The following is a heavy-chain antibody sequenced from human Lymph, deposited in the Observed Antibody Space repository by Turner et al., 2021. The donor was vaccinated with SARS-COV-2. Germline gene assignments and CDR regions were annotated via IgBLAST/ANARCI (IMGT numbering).Heavy chain of an antibody. V-gene: IGHV1-8*01. J-gene: IGHJ5*02. Sequence: QVPLVQSGAEVKKPGASVKVHCMASGYTFARYDINWVRQASGQGLEWIGWMDPNSCNTGYAKMFQGRVTMTRNTSISTAYMELSSLKSEDTAVYYCAIAAQWTVWFDPWGQGTLVTVSS. D-gene: IGHD6-19*01. CDR3: AIAAQWTVWFDP. CDR1: GYTFARYD. CDR2: MDPNSCNT.